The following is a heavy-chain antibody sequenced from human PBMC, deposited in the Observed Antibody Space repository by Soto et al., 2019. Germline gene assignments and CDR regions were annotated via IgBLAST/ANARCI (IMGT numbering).Heavy chain of an antibody. CDR2: INSDGSST. Sequence: GVLRLSCAASGFTFSSYWMHWVRQAPGKGLVWVSRINSDGSSTFYADSVKGRFTISRDNAKNTLYLQMNSLRAEDTAVYYCPSPPLPPFDYGAQGTLVPVSS. CDR3: PSPPLPPFDY. CDR1: GFTFSSYW. V-gene: IGHV3-74*01. J-gene: IGHJ4*02.